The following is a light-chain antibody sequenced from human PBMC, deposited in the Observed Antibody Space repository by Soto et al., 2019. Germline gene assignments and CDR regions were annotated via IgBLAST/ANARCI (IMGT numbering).Light chain of an antibody. Sequence: EIMMTQSPATLSVSPGERVTLSCRASQSVRNNLAWYQQKPGQAPRLLIYYASTRATGIPARFSGSGSGTEFTLTISSLQSEDFALYYCQQYNNWPPITFGQGTRQEIK. CDR1: QSVRNN. J-gene: IGKJ5*01. CDR3: QQYNNWPPIT. CDR2: YAS. V-gene: IGKV3-15*01.